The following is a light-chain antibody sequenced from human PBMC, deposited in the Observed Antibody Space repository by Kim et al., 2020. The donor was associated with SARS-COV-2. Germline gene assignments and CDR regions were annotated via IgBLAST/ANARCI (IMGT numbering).Light chain of an antibody. Sequence: LSPGERATLSCSASQSVSSSYLAWYQQKPGQAPRLLIYGASSRATGIPDRFSGSGSGTDFTLTMSRLEPEDFAVYYCQQYGSSSYTFGQGTKLEI. CDR2: GAS. CDR3: QQYGSSSYT. CDR1: QSVSSSY. V-gene: IGKV3-20*01. J-gene: IGKJ2*01.